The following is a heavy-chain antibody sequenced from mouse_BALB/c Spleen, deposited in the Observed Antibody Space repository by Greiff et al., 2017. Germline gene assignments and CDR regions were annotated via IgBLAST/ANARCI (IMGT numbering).Heavy chain of an antibody. D-gene: IGHD1-1*01. CDR2: ISSGSSTI. V-gene: IGHV5-17*02. J-gene: IGHJ4*01. CDR3: ARSGSSYLYAMDY. CDR1: GFTFSSFG. Sequence: DVMLVESGGGLVQPGGSRKLSCAASGFTFSSFGMHWVRQAPEKGLEWVAYISSGSSTIYYADTVKGRFTISRDNPKNTLFLQMTSLRSEDTAMYYCARSGSSYLYAMDYWGQGTSVTVSS.